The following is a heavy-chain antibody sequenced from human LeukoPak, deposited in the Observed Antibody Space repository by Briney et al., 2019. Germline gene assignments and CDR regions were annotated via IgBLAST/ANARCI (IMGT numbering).Heavy chain of an antibody. V-gene: IGHV1-46*01. CDR1: GYTFTSYY. CDR3: ARAAFRSGDDFDY. D-gene: IGHD2-21*01. CDR2: INPSGGST. J-gene: IGHJ4*02. Sequence: ASVKVSCKASGYTFTSYYMHWVRQAPGQGLEWMGIINPSGGSTSYAQKLQGRVTMTTDTSTSTAYMELRSLRSDDTAVYYCARAAFRSGDDFDYWGQGTLVTVSS.